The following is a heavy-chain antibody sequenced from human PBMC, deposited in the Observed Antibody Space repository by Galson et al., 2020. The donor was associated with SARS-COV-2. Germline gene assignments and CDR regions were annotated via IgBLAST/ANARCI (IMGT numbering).Heavy chain of an antibody. Sequence: TSDTLSLTCTVAGGTISSSNYYWGWIRQPPGKGLEWIGSINYSGPTWYNPSPDSRVTISVDTSKNHFSLKLPSVTAADTDVYFCARLDYDFWSGNFDYWGHGTLVSVAS. J-gene: IGHJ4*01. D-gene: IGHD3-3*01. CDR3: ARLDYDFWSGNFDY. CDR2: INYSGPT. CDR1: GGTISSSNYY. V-gene: IGHV4-39*02.